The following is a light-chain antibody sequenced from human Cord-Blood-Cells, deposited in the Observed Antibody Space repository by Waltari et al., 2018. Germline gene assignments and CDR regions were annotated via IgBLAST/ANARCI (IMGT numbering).Light chain of an antibody. CDR2: DVS. CDR1: SRDVGCSNY. J-gene: IGLJ3*02. CDR3: SSYTSSSTWV. Sequence: QSALTQPAPVSGSPGQSITISCPRTSRDVGCSNYVSWYQQHPGNAPKPMIYDVSKRPSGVSNRFSGSKSGHTASLTISGLQAEDEADYYCSSYTSSSTWVFGGGTKLTVL. V-gene: IGLV2-14*01.